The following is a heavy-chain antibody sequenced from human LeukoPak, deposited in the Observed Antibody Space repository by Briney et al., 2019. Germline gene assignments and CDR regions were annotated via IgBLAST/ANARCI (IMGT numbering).Heavy chain of an antibody. J-gene: IGHJ4*02. Sequence: GGSLRLSCAASGFTFSSYGMHWVRQAPGKGLEWVSYISSSGSTIYYADSVKGRFTISRDNAKNSLYLQMNSLRAEDTAVYYCARDPDHRGYFDYWGQGTLVTVSS. CDR1: GFTFSSYG. V-gene: IGHV3-48*04. D-gene: IGHD3-16*02. CDR3: ARDPDHRGYFDY. CDR2: ISSSGSTI.